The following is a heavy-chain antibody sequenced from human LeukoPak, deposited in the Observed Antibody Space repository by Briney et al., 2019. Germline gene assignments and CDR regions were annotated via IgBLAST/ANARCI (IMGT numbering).Heavy chain of an antibody. J-gene: IGHJ4*02. D-gene: IGHD6-13*01. CDR3: ASDRRSSWYYY. CDR1: GGSLNSSSYY. Sequence: SETLSLTCTVSGGSLNSSSYYWGWIRQPPGKGLEWIGSIYYSGRTYYNPSLKSRVTIFVDTSKNQFSLKLNSVTAADTAVYYCASDRRSSWYYYWGQGTLVTVSS. V-gene: IGHV4-39*01. CDR2: IYYSGRT.